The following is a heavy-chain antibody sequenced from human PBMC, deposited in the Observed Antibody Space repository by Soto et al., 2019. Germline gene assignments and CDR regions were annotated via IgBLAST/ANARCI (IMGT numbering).Heavy chain of an antibody. CDR3: VKVSTFYDILTGYYSTNFFDP. V-gene: IGHV3-64D*06. CDR2: ISSDGDIT. Sequence: PGGSLRLSCSSSGFTFIEYSMHWVRQAPGKGLQYVSTISSDGDITYYADSVKGRFTISRDNSKNTLYLQMNSLRPEDTAVYYCVKVSTFYDILTGYYSTNFFDPWGQGTLVTVSS. J-gene: IGHJ5*02. CDR1: GFTFIEYS. D-gene: IGHD3-9*01.